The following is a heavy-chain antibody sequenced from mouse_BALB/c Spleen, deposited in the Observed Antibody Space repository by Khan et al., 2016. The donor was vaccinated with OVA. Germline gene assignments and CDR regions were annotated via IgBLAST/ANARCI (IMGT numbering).Heavy chain of an antibody. V-gene: IGHV3-6*02. CDR1: GYSITSGYY. J-gene: IGHJ2*01. D-gene: IGHD1-1*01. Sequence: VQLKESGPGLVKPSQSLSLTCSVTGYSITSGYYWNWIRQFPGNKLEWMGYISYDGSNNYNPSLKNRISITRDTSKNQFFLKLNSVTTEDTTTYYCARDYYGNGYFDYWGQGTTLTGSS. CDR2: ISYDGSN. CDR3: ARDYYGNGYFDY.